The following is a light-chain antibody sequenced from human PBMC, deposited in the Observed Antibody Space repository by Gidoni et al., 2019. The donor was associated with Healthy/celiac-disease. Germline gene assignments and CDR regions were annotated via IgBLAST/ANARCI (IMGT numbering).Light chain of an antibody. Sequence: ELVFTHSPATLSLSPGERATLSCRASQSVSSYLAWYQQKPGQAPRLLIYDASNRATGIPARFSGSGSGTDFTLTISSLEPEDFAVYYCQQRSNWPPTFGQGTRLEIK. CDR2: DAS. V-gene: IGKV3-11*01. CDR3: QQRSNWPPT. CDR1: QSVSSY. J-gene: IGKJ5*01.